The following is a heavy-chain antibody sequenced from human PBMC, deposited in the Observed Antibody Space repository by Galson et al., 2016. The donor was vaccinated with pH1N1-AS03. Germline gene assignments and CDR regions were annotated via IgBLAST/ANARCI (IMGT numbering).Heavy chain of an antibody. CDR2: IYHSGST. V-gene: IGHV4-38-2*02. J-gene: IGHJ4*02. Sequence: SETLSLTCNVFGYSIISGYYWGWIRQPPGKGLESIATIYHSGSTYYNPSLKSRVTISVDMSKNQFSLKLSSVTAADTAMYYCVRVNNYGYRNFDYWGQGTLVTVSS. D-gene: IGHD5-24*01. CDR1: GYSIISGYY. CDR3: VRVNNYGYRNFDY.